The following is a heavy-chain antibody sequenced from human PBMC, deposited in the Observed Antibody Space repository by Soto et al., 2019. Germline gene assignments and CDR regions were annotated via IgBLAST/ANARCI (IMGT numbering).Heavy chain of an antibody. CDR1: GFTLDDYA. J-gene: IGHJ6*02. V-gene: IGHV3-9*01. Sequence: EVQLVETGGGLVHPGRSLRLSCAASGFTLDDYAMHWVRQAPGKGLEWVSGIRWNSGSIAYADSVKGRFTISRDNAKNSLYLQMNSLKTEDTALYYCAKDLKTGTSYHYYGMDVWGQGTTVTVSS. CDR2: IRWNSGSI. D-gene: IGHD1-7*01. CDR3: AKDLKTGTSYHYYGMDV.